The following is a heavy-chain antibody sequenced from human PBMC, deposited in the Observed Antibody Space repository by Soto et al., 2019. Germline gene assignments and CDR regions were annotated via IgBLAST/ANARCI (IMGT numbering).Heavy chain of an antibody. CDR1: GYTLTELS. CDR3: ATDYDFWSGYGFDP. CDR2: FDPEDGET. J-gene: IGHJ5*02. Sequence: ASVKVSCKVSGYTLTELSMHWVRQAPGKGLEWMGGFDPEDGETIYAQKFQGRVTMTEDTSTDTAYMELSSLRSEDTAVYYCATDYDFWSGYGFDPWGQGTLVTVSS. D-gene: IGHD3-3*01. V-gene: IGHV1-24*01.